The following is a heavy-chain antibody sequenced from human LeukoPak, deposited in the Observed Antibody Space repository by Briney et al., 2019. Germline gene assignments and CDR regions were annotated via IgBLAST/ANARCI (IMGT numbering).Heavy chain of an antibody. J-gene: IGHJ4*02. D-gene: IGHD4-17*01. CDR2: IYPDGRT. Sequence: PGGSLRLSCAVSGFTVTDNYMSWVRQAPGKGLQWVSVIYPDGRTYYADSVKGRFTISRDISRNTLLLQMNSLRPDDTAGHYCARTNPVYGDYDYWGQGTLVTVSS. V-gene: IGHV3-53*01. CDR3: ARTNPVYGDYDY. CDR1: GFTVTDNY.